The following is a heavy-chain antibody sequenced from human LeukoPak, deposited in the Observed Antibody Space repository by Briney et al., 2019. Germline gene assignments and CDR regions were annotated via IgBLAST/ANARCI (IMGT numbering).Heavy chain of an antibody. CDR2: IRYDGSNK. CDR1: GFTFSSYG. Sequence: GGSLRLSCAASGFTFSSYGMHWVRQAPGKGLEWVAFIRYDGSNKYYADSVKGRITISRDNSKNTLYLQMNSLRAEDTAVYYCAKPYESSNFKAVGYWGQGTLVTVSS. D-gene: IGHD3-22*01. CDR3: AKPYESSNFKAVGY. J-gene: IGHJ4*02. V-gene: IGHV3-30*02.